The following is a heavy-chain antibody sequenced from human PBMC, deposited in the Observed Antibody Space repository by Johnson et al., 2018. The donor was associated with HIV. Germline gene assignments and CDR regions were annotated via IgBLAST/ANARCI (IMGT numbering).Heavy chain of an antibody. CDR3: AKGTGSGWSGSLDAFDI. Sequence: VQLVESGGVVVQPGGSLRLSCAASGFTFDDYAIHWVRQAPGKGLEWVSVISWAGGSTYYADSVKGRFPIPRDNSKNSLYLQMNSLRAEETALYYCAKGTGSGWSGSLDAFDIWGQGTMVTVSS. CDR1: GFTFDDYA. D-gene: IGHD6-19*01. CDR2: ISWAGGST. V-gene: IGHV3-43D*03. J-gene: IGHJ3*02.